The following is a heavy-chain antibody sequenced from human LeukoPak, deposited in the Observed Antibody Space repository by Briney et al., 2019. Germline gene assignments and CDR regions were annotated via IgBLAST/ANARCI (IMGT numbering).Heavy chain of an antibody. CDR2: IIPIFGTA. J-gene: IGHJ6*03. V-gene: IGHV1-69*13. CDR3: ARDRGDYYYMDV. CDR1: GGTFSSYA. Sequence: SVKVSCKASGGTFSSYAISWVRRAPGQGLEWMGGIIPIFGTANYAQKFQGRVTITADESTSTAYMELSSLRSEDTAVYYCARDRGDYYYMDVWGKGTTVTVSS. D-gene: IGHD3-10*01.